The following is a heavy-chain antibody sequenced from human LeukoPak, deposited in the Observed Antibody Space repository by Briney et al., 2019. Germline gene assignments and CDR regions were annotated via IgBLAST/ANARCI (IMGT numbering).Heavy chain of an antibody. Sequence: PGGSLILSCAASGFTFSSYSMNWVRQAPGKGLEWVSSISSSSSYIYYADSVKGRFTISRDNAKNSLYLQMNSLRAEDTAVYYCAREPLPQDYYDSSGYYENAFDIWGQGTMVTVSS. CDR2: ISSSSSYI. J-gene: IGHJ3*02. CDR1: GFTFSSYS. D-gene: IGHD3-22*01. V-gene: IGHV3-21*01. CDR3: AREPLPQDYYDSSGYYENAFDI.